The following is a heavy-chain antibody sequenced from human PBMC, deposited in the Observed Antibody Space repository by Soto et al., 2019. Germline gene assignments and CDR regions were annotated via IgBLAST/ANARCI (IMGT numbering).Heavy chain of an antibody. D-gene: IGHD1-1*01. J-gene: IGHJ6*02. V-gene: IGHV3-13*01. CDR1: GFTFSSYD. Sequence: GSLRISCAAPGFTFSSYDMPWGRQATGKGLEWVSAIGTAGDTYYPGSVKGRFTISRENAKNSLYLQMNSLRAEDTAVYYCARGELEEGYYYYYGMDVWGQGTTVTVSS. CDR3: ARGELEEGYYYYYGMDV. CDR2: IGTAGDT.